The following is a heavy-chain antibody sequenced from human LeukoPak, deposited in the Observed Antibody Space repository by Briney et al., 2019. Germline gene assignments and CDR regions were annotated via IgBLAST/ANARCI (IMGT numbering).Heavy chain of an antibody. CDR2: ISYDGSNK. D-gene: IGHD3-10*01. V-gene: IGHV3-30*04. Sequence: GGSLRLSCAASGFTFSNHAMHRVRQSPGKGLEWVAVISYDGSNKYYADSVKGRFTISRDNSKNTLYLQMNSLRVEDTAVYYCARDNYGLDYWGQGTLVTVSS. CDR1: GFTFSNHA. CDR3: ARDNYGLDY. J-gene: IGHJ4*02.